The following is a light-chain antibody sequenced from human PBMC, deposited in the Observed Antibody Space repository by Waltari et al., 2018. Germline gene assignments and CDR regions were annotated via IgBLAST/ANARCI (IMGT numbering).Light chain of an antibody. Sequence: DIVMTQSPDSLAVSLGERATINCRSSQSLLFTSNNKNYLSWYQKKVGQPPRLLLYWASTRESGVPDRFSGGGSGTEFTLSISSLQAEDVAVYYCQQYYNTPLTFGGGTKVDI. V-gene: IGKV4-1*01. CDR2: WAS. CDR1: QSLLFTSNNKNY. J-gene: IGKJ4*01. CDR3: QQYYNTPLT.